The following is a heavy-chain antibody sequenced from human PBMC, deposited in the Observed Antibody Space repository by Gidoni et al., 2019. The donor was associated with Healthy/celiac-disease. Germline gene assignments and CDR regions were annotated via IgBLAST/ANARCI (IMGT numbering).Heavy chain of an antibody. CDR1: GGYCCCYS. CDR3: ARDEGQYSNDRIDD. CDR2: INHSGST. Sequence: QRLQPPAPFSKPSQILFLICAASGGYCCCYSWSSICHPPGKGLGLIGEINHSGSTNYNPTRKSRVTVSVESSKNQLSRKQRAVTGTDPGESGCARDEGQYSNDRIDDWGQGTMVTVSS. V-gene: IGHV4-34*01. J-gene: IGHJ4*03. D-gene: IGHD6-6*01.